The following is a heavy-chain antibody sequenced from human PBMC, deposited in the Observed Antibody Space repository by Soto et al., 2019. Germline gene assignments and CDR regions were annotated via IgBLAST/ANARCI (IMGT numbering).Heavy chain of an antibody. CDR3: ARKGPEDWPLDY. D-gene: IGHD3-9*01. Sequence: GSGPTLVNPTQTLPLNCTLSWFSLSTSGMCVSWVPQPPGKALEWLARIDWDDDKYYSTSLKTRLTISKDTSKNQVVLTMTNMDPVDTATYYCARKGPEDWPLDYWGQGTLVTVSS. J-gene: IGHJ4*02. CDR2: IDWDDDK. V-gene: IGHV2-70*11. CDR1: WFSLSTSGMC.